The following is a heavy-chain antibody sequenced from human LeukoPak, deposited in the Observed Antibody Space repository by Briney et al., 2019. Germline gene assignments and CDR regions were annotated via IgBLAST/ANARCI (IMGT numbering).Heavy chain of an antibody. Sequence: ASVKVSCKASGYTFTSYGISWVRQAPGQGLEWMGWISAYNGNTSYAQKLQGRVTMTTDTSTSTAYMELRSLRSDDTAVYYCARRVSDGYNFEDNWFDPWGQGTLVTVSS. V-gene: IGHV1-18*01. CDR2: ISAYNGNT. CDR1: GYTFTSYG. D-gene: IGHD5-24*01. CDR3: ARRVSDGYNFEDNWFDP. J-gene: IGHJ5*02.